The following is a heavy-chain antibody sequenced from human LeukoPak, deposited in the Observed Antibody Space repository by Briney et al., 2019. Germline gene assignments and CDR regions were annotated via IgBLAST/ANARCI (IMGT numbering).Heavy chain of an antibody. CDR3: AGYGSGSYYKAFDY. CDR2: VHNSGIT. J-gene: IGHJ4*02. D-gene: IGHD3-10*01. CDR1: GGSISSDY. Sequence: PSETLSLTCSVSGGSISSDYWGWIRQPPGKGLEWIAYVHNSGITRYNSSLKSRVTISIDTSKNQFSLKLNSVTAADTAVYYCAGYGSGSYYKAFDYWGQGTLVTVSS. V-gene: IGHV4-59*01.